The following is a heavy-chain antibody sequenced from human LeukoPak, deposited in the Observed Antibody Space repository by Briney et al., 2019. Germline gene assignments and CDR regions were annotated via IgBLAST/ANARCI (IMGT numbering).Heavy chain of an antibody. CDR3: ARPSYYDWYFDL. V-gene: IGHV4-31*03. J-gene: IGHJ2*01. Sequence: SQTLSLTCTVSGGSISSGGYYWSWIRQHPGKGLEWIGYIYYSGSTYYNPSLKSRVTISVDTSKYQFSLKLSSVTAADTAVYYCARPSYYDWYFDLWGRGTLVTVSS. CDR2: IYYSGST. CDR1: GGSISSGGYY. D-gene: IGHD3-10*01.